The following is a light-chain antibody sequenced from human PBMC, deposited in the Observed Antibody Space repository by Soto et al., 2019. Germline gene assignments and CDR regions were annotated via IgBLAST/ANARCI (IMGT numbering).Light chain of an antibody. CDR1: SSDVGYYDY. Sequence: QSALTQPASVSGSPGQSITISCTGTSSDVGYYDYVSWYQQHPGKVPKHLIYDVSKRSSGVSGRFSGSKSGNTASLTISGLQAEDEADYYCCSFTTSSSFVFGTGTKVTVL. J-gene: IGLJ1*01. V-gene: IGLV2-14*03. CDR2: DVS. CDR3: CSFTTSSSFV.